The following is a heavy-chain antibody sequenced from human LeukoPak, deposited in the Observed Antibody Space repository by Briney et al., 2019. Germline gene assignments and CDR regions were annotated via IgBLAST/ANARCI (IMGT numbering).Heavy chain of an antibody. CDR2: IYHSGRT. Sequence: SGTLSLTFAVSGGSISSTSWYSWVRQPPGKGLEWIGEIYHSGRTNYKASLKSRVTISLDKSKNQFSLKLTSVTAADTAVYYCARLDPPFYSDSRGFDYWGQGTPVTVSS. V-gene: IGHV4-4*02. CDR3: ARLDPPFYSDSRGFDY. D-gene: IGHD3-22*01. CDR1: GGSISSTSW. J-gene: IGHJ4*02.